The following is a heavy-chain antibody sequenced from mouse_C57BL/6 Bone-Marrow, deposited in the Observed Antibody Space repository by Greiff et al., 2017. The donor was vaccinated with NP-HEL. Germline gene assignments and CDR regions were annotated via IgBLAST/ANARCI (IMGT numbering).Heavy chain of an antibody. CDR1: GYEFSNYW. J-gene: IGHJ3*01. V-gene: IGHV1-80*01. CDR3: AGGAY. Sequence: VQLQQPGAELVKPGASVKISCKASGYEFSNYWMNWVKQRPGQGLEWIGQIYPGDGDTNYNGKFKDKATLTADKSSSTAYMRRSRLTSEDSAVYFCAGGAYWGQGTLITVSA. CDR2: IYPGDGDT.